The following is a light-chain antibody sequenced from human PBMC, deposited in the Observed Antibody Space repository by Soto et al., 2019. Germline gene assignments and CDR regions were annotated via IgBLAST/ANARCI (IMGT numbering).Light chain of an antibody. CDR2: EVS. CDR3: SSYAGSNNQX. V-gene: IGLV2-8*01. J-gene: IGLJ1*01. CDR1: SSDVGGYNY. Sequence: QSALTQPPSASGSPGQSVTIACTGTSSDVGGYNYVSWYQQHPGRAPKLMIYEVSKRPSGVPDRFSGSKSGNTASLTVSGLATEDEADYYCSSYAGSNNQXFGTGXKLTVL.